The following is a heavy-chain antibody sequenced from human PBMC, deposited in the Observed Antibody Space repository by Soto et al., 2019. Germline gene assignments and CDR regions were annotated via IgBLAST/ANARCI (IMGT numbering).Heavy chain of an antibody. V-gene: IGHV1-46*01. CDR3: ARGPQVGASWFDP. CDR2: INPSGGST. J-gene: IGHJ5*02. D-gene: IGHD1-26*01. Sequence: ASVKVSCKASGYTFTSYYMHWVRQAPGQGLEWMGIINPSGGSTSYAQKFQGRVTMTTDTSTSTAYMELRSLRSDDTAVYYCARGPQVGASWFDPWGQGTLVTVSS. CDR1: GYTFTSYY.